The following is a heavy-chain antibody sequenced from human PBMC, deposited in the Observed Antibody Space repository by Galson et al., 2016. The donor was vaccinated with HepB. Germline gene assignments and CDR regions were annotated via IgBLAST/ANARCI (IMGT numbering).Heavy chain of an antibody. J-gene: IGHJ4*02. CDR1: GYSLSELV. CDR3: ATGPRGGLGELES. Sequence: SVKVSCKVSGYSLSELVVDWVRQAPGEGLEWIGGFNPEDGETFYTQNFQGRVSMTGDTSRDTAFMELNSLKSEDTAVYFCATGPRGGLGELESWGQGTLVIVSS. D-gene: IGHD3-10*01. CDR2: FNPEDGET. V-gene: IGHV1-24*01.